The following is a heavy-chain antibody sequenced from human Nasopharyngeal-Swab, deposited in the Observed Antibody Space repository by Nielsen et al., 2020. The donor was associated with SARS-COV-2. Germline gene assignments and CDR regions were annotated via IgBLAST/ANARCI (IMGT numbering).Heavy chain of an antibody. CDR1: GFTFDDYG. Sequence: GESLKISCAASGFTFDDYGMSWVRQAPGKGLEWVSGINWNGGSTGYADSVKGRFTISRDNAKNSLYLQMNSLRAEDTALYYCARDYYDSSGSAKGNDYWGQGTLATVSS. V-gene: IGHV3-20*04. CDR2: INWNGGST. CDR3: ARDYYDSSGSAKGNDY. D-gene: IGHD3-22*01. J-gene: IGHJ4*02.